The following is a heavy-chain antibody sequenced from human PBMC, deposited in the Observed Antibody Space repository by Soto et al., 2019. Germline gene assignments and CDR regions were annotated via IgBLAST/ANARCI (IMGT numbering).Heavy chain of an antibody. CDR3: AVIAVAGLDY. J-gene: IGHJ4*02. V-gene: IGHV4-39*01. CDR1: GGSISSSSYY. Sequence: SETLSLTCTVSGGSISSSSYYWGWIRQPPGKGLEWIGSIYYSGSTYYNPSLKSRVTISVDTSKNQFSLKLSSVTAADTAVYYCAVIAVAGLDYWGQGTLVT. CDR2: IYYSGST. D-gene: IGHD6-19*01.